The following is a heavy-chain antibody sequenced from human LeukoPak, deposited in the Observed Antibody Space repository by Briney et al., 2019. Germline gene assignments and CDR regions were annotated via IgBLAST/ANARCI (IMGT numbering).Heavy chain of an antibody. D-gene: IGHD4/OR15-4a*01. Sequence: GGSLRLSCAASGFTFSSYWMHWVRQAPGKGLVWVSRINSDGSSTIYADAVKGRYTISRDNAKNTLYLQMNSLRAEDTAVYYCVRGYGGNTFDYWGQGTLVTVSS. J-gene: IGHJ4*02. CDR3: VRGYGGNTFDY. CDR2: INSDGSST. V-gene: IGHV3-74*01. CDR1: GFTFSSYW.